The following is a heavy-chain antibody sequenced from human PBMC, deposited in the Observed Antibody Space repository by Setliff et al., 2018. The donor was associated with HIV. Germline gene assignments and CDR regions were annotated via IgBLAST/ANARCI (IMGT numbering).Heavy chain of an antibody. CDR3: ARARRAGSGPKYFQH. D-gene: IGHD2-15*01. V-gene: IGHV4-34*01. CDR2: INHSGST. CDR1: GGSFNGYY. J-gene: IGHJ1*01. Sequence: TLSLTCAVYGGSFNGYYWSWIRQPPGKGLEWIGEINHSGSTNYNPSLKSRVTMSVDKSKNQFSLRLSSVTAADTAVYYCARARRAGSGPKYFQHWGQGALVTVSS.